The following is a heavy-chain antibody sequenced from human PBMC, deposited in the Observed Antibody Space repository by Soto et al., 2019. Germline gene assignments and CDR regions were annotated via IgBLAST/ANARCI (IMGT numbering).Heavy chain of an antibody. D-gene: IGHD1-20*01. Sequence: PGESLKTPCKVPGYIVTTHLIGRVRQMPGKGLEWMGVIYPGDSDTIYSPSFQGQVTISADKSIATAYLQWRSLKASDTAICYCAGHEAVTRTVEYSYGYWGQGTLVTVSS. CDR3: AGHEAVTRTVEYSYGY. CDR2: IYPGDSDT. J-gene: IGHJ4*02. V-gene: IGHV5-51*01. CDR1: GYIVTTHL.